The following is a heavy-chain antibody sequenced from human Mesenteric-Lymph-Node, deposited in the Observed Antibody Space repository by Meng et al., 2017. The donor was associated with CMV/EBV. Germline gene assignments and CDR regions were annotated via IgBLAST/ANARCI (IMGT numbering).Heavy chain of an antibody. Sequence: GGSLRLSCAASGFTFSSYAMHWVRQAPGKGLEWVSTISVSGDSPYYADSVKGRFTISRDNSKNTLYLQMNSLRAEDTAVYYCARDTSGYNYFDYWGQGTLVTVSS. J-gene: IGHJ4*02. V-gene: IGHV3-23*01. D-gene: IGHD5-12*01. CDR3: ARDTSGYNYFDY. CDR1: GFTFSSYA. CDR2: ISVSGDSP.